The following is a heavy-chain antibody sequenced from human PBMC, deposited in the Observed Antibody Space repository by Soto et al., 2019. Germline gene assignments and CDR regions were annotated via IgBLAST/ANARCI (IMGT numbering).Heavy chain of an antibody. D-gene: IGHD3-3*01. J-gene: IGHJ4*02. CDR1: GYTFTSYV. Sequence: DSVKVSCKASGYTFTSYVISWVRQAPGQGLEWMGWISAYNGNTNYAQKLQGRVTMTTDTSTSTAYMELRSLRSDDTAVYYCARDRVPIFGVVTQPFDYWGQGTLVTVSS. CDR2: ISAYNGNT. CDR3: ARDRVPIFGVVTQPFDY. V-gene: IGHV1-18*01.